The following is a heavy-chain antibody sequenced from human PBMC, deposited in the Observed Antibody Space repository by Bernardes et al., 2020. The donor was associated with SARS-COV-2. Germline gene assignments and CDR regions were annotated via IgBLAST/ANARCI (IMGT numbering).Heavy chain of an antibody. D-gene: IGHD2-21*02. Sequence: ASVKVSCNASGYTFTDDFIHWVRQAPGQRLEWMGGINPNTGGTNYVQKFQGRVTMTRDTSITTAYMELSWLGSDDTAIYYCARTRTTISTTGIPVDYWGQGTLVTVSS. CDR1: GYTFTDDF. V-gene: IGHV1-2*02. CDR2: INPNTGGT. J-gene: IGHJ4*02. CDR3: ARTRTTISTTGIPVDY.